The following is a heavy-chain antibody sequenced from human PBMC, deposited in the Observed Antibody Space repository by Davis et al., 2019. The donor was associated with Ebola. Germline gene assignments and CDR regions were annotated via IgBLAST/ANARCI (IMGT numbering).Heavy chain of an antibody. CDR2: VYYSGNT. CDR1: GASISDYY. CDR3: AGIVVVVAAGIDP. D-gene: IGHD2-15*01. V-gene: IGHV4-59*01. J-gene: IGHJ5*02. Sequence: SETLSLTCTVSGASISDYYWSWIRQPPGKGLEYIGYVYYSGNTKSNPSLKSRVTISVDTSKNQFSLKLSSVTAADTAVYYCAGIVVVVAAGIDPWGQGTLVTVSS.